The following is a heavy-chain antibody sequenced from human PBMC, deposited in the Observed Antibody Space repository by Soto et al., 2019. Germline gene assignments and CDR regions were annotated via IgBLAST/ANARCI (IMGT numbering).Heavy chain of an antibody. D-gene: IGHD3-9*01. CDR2: INHSGST. V-gene: IGHV4-34*01. CDR3: ARATLTGSYWYFDL. Sequence: QVQLQQWGAGLLKPSETLSLTCAVYGGSFSGYYWSWIRQPPGKGLEWIGEINHSGSTNYNPSLKSRVTISVDTSKNQFSLKLSSVTAADTAVYYCARATLTGSYWYFDLWGRGTLVTVSS. J-gene: IGHJ2*01. CDR1: GGSFSGYY.